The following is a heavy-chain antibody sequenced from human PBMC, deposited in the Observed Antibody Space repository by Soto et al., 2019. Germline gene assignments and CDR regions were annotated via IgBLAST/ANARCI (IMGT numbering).Heavy chain of an antibody. Sequence: QVQLVESGGGVVQPGRSLRLSCAASGFTFSSYGMHWVRQAPGKGLEWVAVISYDGSNKYYADSVKGRFTISRDNSKNTLYLQMNSLRAEDTAVYYCAKVAYSVSYLDYWGQGTLVTVSS. J-gene: IGHJ4*02. CDR1: GFTFSSYG. D-gene: IGHD1-26*01. CDR2: ISYDGSNK. CDR3: AKVAYSVSYLDY. V-gene: IGHV3-30*18.